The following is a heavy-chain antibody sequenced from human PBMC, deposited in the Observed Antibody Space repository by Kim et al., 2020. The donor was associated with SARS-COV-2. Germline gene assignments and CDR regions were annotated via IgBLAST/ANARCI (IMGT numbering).Heavy chain of an antibody. D-gene: IGHD3-16*01. V-gene: IGHV1-69*04. Sequence: SVKVSCKASGGTFSSYAISWVRQAPGQGLEWMGRIIPIFGIANYAQKFQGRVTITADKSTSTAYMELSSLRSEDTAVYYCASGPGDPWNHIDYWGQGTLVTVSS. CDR1: GGTFSSYA. J-gene: IGHJ4*02. CDR2: IIPIFGIA. CDR3: ASGPGDPWNHIDY.